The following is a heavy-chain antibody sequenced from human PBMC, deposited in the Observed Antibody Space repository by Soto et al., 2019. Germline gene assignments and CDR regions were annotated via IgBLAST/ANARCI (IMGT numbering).Heavy chain of an antibody. D-gene: IGHD1-7*01. CDR2: SSATGSGR. CDR1: GFTFSSYG. V-gene: IGHV3-23*01. CDR3: AKDRRAGGNYGFYSDF. J-gene: IGHJ4*02. Sequence: EVQLLESGGGLVQPGGSLTLSCAASGFTFSSYGMTWVRQAPGKGREWVSFSSATGSGRYYADSVKGRFTISRVNSKNALYLQTSSLSADDTAVYYCAKDRRAGGNYGFYSDFWGQGALVIVSS.